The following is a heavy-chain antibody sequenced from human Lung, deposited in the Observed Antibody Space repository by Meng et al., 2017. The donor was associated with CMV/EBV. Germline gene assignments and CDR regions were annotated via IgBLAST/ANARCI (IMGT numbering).Heavy chain of an antibody. J-gene: IGHJ4*02. V-gene: IGHV1-2*02. CDR2: IDPHNGDT. D-gene: IGHD3-16*01. Sequence: ASXXVSXKASGYSFSSYGITWVRQAPGQGLEYMGSIDPHNGDTNYAQKFQGRVTMTRDTSIDTAYMELSRLRSDDTAVYFCARGPGEATFTSLDAFWGQGTVVTVSS. CDR3: ARGPGEATFTSLDAF. CDR1: GYSFSSYG.